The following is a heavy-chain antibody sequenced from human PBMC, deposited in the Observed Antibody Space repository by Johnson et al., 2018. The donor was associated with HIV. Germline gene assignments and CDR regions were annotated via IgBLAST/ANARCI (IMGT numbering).Heavy chain of an antibody. CDR1: GFTFSNAW. D-gene: IGHD6-13*01. V-gene: IGHV3-15*01. Sequence: VQLVESGGGSVKSGGSLRVSCAASGFTFSNAWMSWVRQAPGKGLEWVGRVKSKTDGGTIDYAAAVKGRFIISRDDSKNTLYLQMNSLKAEDTAVYYCISPERAAAGFLTWGQGAMVTVSS. J-gene: IGHJ3*01. CDR2: VKSKTDGGTI. CDR3: ISPERAAAGFLT.